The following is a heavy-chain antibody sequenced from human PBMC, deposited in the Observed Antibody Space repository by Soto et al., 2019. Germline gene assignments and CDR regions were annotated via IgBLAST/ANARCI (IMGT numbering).Heavy chain of an antibody. J-gene: IGHJ4*02. V-gene: IGHV3-23*01. D-gene: IGHD2-21*01. CDR2: IGGRGTSA. Sequence: PGGSLRLSCAASGFSFSNYAVSWVRQAPGKGLEWLSGIGGRGTSAYYADSVKGRFAISRDNSENTVFLQLNSLSADDTAVYFCAKSRYVASSGDLYDFCGQGTLVTVSS. CDR1: GFSFSNYA. CDR3: AKSRYVASSGDLYDF.